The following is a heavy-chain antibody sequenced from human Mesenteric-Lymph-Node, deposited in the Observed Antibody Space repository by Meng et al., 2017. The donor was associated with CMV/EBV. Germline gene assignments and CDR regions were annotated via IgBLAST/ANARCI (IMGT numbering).Heavy chain of an antibody. V-gene: IGHV3-74*01. CDR3: VRDRAATGGWLDP. J-gene: IGHJ5*02. CDR2: INRDGSST. Sequence: AASGFIFSNYWMHWVRQAPGKGLVWVSRINRDGSSTSYADSVKGRFTISRDNAKNTLYLQLNSLRAEDTAVYYCVRDRAATGGWLDPWGQGTLVTVSS. D-gene: IGHD1-14*01. CDR1: GFIFSNYW.